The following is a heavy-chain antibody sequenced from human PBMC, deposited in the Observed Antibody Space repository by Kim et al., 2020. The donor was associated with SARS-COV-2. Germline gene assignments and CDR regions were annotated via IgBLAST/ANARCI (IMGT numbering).Heavy chain of an antibody. CDR2: IKQDGGEK. CDR3: ARESRGYSGYDSYYYGMDV. V-gene: IGHV3-7*03. Sequence: GGSLRLSCAASGFTFSSYWMSWVRQAPGKGLECVANIKQDGGEKFYVDSVKGRFTISRDNAKNSLYLQMNSLRAEDTAVYYCARESRGYSGYDSYYYGMDVWGQGTPVTVSS. CDR1: GFTFSSYW. D-gene: IGHD5-12*01. J-gene: IGHJ6*02.